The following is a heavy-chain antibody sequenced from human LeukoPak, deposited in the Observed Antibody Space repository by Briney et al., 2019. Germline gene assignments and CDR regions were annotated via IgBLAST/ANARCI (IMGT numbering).Heavy chain of an antibody. J-gene: IGHJ5*02. V-gene: IGHV1-2*02. CDR2: INPNSGGT. Sequence: ASVKVSCKASGYTFTGYYMHWVRQAPGQGLEWMGWINPNSGGTNYAQKFQGRVTMTRDTSISTVYMELSSLRSEDTAVYYCARECSSPSCPHNWFDPWGQGTLVTVSS. D-gene: IGHD2-2*01. CDR3: ARECSSPSCPHNWFDP. CDR1: GYTFTGYY.